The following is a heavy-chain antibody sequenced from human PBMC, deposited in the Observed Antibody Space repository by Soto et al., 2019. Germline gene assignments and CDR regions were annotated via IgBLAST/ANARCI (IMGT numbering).Heavy chain of an antibody. CDR2: IYWDDDK. V-gene: IGHV2-5*02. D-gene: IGHD2-15*01. Sequence: SGPTLVNPTQTLTLTCSFSGFSLSTDGVGVGWVRQPPGLALEWLAMIYWDDDKHYNASLKSRLTITKDTSKNQVVLTMTNMDPVDTATYYCAHRRRSGDNNKGYFQHWGQGTLVTVS. CDR1: GFSLSTDGVG. CDR3: AHRRRSGDNNKGYFQH. J-gene: IGHJ1*01.